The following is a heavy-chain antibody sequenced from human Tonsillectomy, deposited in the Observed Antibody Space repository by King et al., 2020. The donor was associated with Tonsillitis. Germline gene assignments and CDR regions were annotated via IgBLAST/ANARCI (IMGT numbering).Heavy chain of an antibody. CDR1: GGTFSSYA. CDR2: IIPILGVT. V-gene: IGHV1-69*04. CDR3: VRERAAAEPDY. Sequence: QVQLVQSGAEVTKPGSSVKVSCKASGGTFSSYAISCVRQAPGQGLEWMGRIIPILGVTNYAQKFQGRVTITADLSTSTAYMELSSLRSEDTAVYYCVRERAAAEPDYWGQGTLVTVSS. J-gene: IGHJ4*02. D-gene: IGHD6-13*01.